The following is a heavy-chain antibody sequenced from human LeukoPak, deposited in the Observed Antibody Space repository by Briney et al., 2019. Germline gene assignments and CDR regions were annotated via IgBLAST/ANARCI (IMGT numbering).Heavy chain of an antibody. V-gene: IGHV4-30-4*01. CDR3: ARSYSSSSGFWFDP. Sequence: PSQTLSLTCTVSGAYIRSGDYYWSWIRQPPGKGLEWIGYIYDSGSTYYNPSLKSRITISVDTSENRFSLKLSSVTATDTAVYYCARSYSSSSGFWFDPWGQGTLVTVSS. D-gene: IGHD6-6*01. CDR2: IYDSGST. J-gene: IGHJ5*02. CDR1: GAYIRSGDYY.